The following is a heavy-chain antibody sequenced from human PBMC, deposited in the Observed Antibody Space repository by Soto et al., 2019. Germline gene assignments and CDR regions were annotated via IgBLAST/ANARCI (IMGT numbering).Heavy chain of an antibody. Sequence: EVQLVESGGGLVQPGGSLKLSCAASGFTFSGSAMHWVRQASGKGLEWVGRIRSKANSYATAYAASVKGRFAISRDDSKNTAYLQMNSLKTEDTAVYYCTRPLDYYGSGSPADPWGQGTLVTVSS. CDR1: GFTFSGSA. D-gene: IGHD3-10*01. CDR2: IRSKANSYAT. J-gene: IGHJ5*02. V-gene: IGHV3-73*02. CDR3: TRPLDYYGSGSPADP.